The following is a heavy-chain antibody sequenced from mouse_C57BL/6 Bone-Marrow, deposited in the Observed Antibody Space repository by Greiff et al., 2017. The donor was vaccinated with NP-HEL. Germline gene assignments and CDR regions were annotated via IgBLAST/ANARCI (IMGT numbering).Heavy chain of an antibody. Sequence: QVQLQQPGAELVRPGTSVKLSCKASGYTFTSYWMHWVKQRPGQGLEWIGVIDPADSYTNYNQKFKGKATLTVDTSSSTAYMQLSSLTSEDSAVYYCARTTVVAPYWGQGTTLTVSS. CDR1: GYTFTSYW. D-gene: IGHD1-1*01. V-gene: IGHV1-59*01. J-gene: IGHJ2*01. CDR3: ARTTVVAPY. CDR2: IDPADSYT.